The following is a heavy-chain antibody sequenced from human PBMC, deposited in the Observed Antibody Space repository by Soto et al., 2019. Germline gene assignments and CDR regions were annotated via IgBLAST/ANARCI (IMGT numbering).Heavy chain of an antibody. CDR3: ARHNYGSGSTYFDY. D-gene: IGHD3-10*01. J-gene: IGHJ4*02. Sequence: PSETLSLTCAVYGGSFSGYYWSWIRQPPGKGLEWIGEIKDGGNTNYSPPLKSRVTISVDTSKNQFSLKLNSMTAADTAVYYCARHNYGSGSTYFDYWGQGTLVTVSS. CDR2: IKDGGNT. V-gene: IGHV4-34*01. CDR1: GGSFSGYY.